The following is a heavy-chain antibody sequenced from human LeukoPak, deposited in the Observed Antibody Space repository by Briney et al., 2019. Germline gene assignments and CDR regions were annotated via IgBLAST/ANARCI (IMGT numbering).Heavy chain of an antibody. CDR1: GFTFRVYI. D-gene: IGHD4-17*01. CDR3: ARLRNDYGDYVLDY. V-gene: IGHV3-21*01. J-gene: IGHJ4*02. Sequence: GGSLRLSCAASGFTFRVYIMNSVRQAPGKGLEGVSSISSSGSYIYYADSVKGRFTIARDNAETSLYLQVNSLRAEDTAVYYCARLRNDYGDYVLDYWGQGTLVTVSS. CDR2: ISSSGSYI.